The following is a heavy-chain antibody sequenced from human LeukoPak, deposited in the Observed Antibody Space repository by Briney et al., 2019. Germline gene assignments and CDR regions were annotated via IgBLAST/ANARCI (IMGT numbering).Heavy chain of an antibody. V-gene: IGHV1-8*01. D-gene: IGHD4-17*01. CDR1: GYTFTSYD. CDR2: MNPNSGNT. CDR3: ARGYGVYEDYFDY. J-gene: IGHJ4*02. Sequence: GASVKVSCKASGYTFTSYDINWVRQGPGQGLEWMGWMNPNSGNTGYAQKFQGRVTMTRNTSISTAYMELSSLRSEDTAVYYCARGYGVYEDYFDYWGQGTLVTVSS.